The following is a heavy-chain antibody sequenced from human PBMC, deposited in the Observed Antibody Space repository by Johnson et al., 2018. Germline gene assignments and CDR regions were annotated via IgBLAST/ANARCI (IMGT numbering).Heavy chain of an antibody. Sequence: QVQLQESGPGLVKPSETLSLTCTVSGVSISSRTFYWGWIRQPPGKGLDWIGSIYYSGSTYYNPSLKSRVTISVDTSKNQFSLKLTSVTPTDTAVYYCAGQHPNWNYPARGMDVWGPGTTVTVSS. V-gene: IGHV4-39*01. D-gene: IGHD1-7*01. CDR1: GVSISSRTFY. CDR2: IYYSGST. J-gene: IGHJ6*02. CDR3: AGQHPNWNYPARGMDV.